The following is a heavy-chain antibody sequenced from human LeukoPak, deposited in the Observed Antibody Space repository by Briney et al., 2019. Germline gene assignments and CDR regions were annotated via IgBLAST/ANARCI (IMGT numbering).Heavy chain of an antibody. J-gene: IGHJ4*02. CDR2: IYYSGST. CDR1: GGSISSGGYY. Sequence: SETLSLTCTVSGGSISSGGYYWSWIRQHSGKGLEWIGYIYYSGSTYYNPSLKSRVTISVDTSKNQFSLKLSSVTAADTAAYYCARHGYLYYFDYWGQGTLVTVSS. CDR3: ARHGYLYYFDY. V-gene: IGHV4-31*03. D-gene: IGHD5-24*01.